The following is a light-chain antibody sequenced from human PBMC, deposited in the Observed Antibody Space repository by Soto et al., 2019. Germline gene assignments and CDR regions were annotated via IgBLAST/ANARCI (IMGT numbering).Light chain of an antibody. Sequence: QSVLTQPPSLSGAPGQRVTISCIGSNSNFGAGYDVHWYKQLPGAAPKLVIHGNNNRPSGVPDRFSGSKSGTSDSLAITGLQADDEADYFCQSYDTGLSALVFGPVTKLTVL. V-gene: IGLV1-40*01. CDR2: GNN. CDR3: QSYDTGLSALV. J-gene: IGLJ1*01. CDR1: NSNFGAGYD.